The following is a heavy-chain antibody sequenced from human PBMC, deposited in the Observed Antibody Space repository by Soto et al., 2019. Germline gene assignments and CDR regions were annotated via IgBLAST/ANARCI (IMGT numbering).Heavy chain of an antibody. V-gene: IGHV3-48*03. J-gene: IGHJ4*02. CDR3: ARGNRFLEWLLSPSNFDY. CDR1: GFTFSSYE. Sequence: LRLSCAASGFTFSSYEMNWVRQAPGKGLEWVSYISSSGSTVYYADSVKGRFTISRDNAKNSLYLQMNSLRAEDTAVYYCARGNRFLEWLLSPSNFDYWGQGTLVTVSS. CDR2: ISSSGSTV. D-gene: IGHD3-3*01.